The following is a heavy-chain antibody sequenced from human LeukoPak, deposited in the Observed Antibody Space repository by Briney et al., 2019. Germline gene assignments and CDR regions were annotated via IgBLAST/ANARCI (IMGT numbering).Heavy chain of an antibody. CDR3: ARDHDSGSYYGY. CDR2: IGPTGTDR. Sequence: GGSLRLSCAASGFTFSSCGLNWVRQAPGKGLEWVSSIGPTGTDRYYADSVRGRFTISRDNAKNSMYLQMDSLRDEDTAVYYCARDHDSGSYYGYWGQGTLVTVSS. J-gene: IGHJ4*02. V-gene: IGHV3-21*01. CDR1: GFTFSSCG. D-gene: IGHD1-26*01.